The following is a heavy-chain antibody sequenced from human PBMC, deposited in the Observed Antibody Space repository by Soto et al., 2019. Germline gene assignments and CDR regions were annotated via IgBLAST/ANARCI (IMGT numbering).Heavy chain of an antibody. D-gene: IGHD3-22*01. V-gene: IGHV3-53*02. CDR2: IYSGGST. CDR3: ASGNTPDYYDSSGSWYYYYYGMDV. J-gene: IGHJ6*02. Sequence: EVQLVETGGVLIQPGGSLRLSCAASGFTVSSNYMSWVRQAPGKGLEWVSVIYSGGSTYYADSVKGRFTISRDNSKNTLYLQMNSLRAEDTAVYYCASGNTPDYYDSSGSWYYYYYGMDVWGQGTTVTVSS. CDR1: GFTVSSNY.